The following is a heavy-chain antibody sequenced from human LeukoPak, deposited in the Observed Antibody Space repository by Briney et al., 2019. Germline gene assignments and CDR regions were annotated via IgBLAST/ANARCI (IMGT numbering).Heavy chain of an antibody. J-gene: IGHJ6*03. V-gene: IGHV1-69*05. CDR3: ARGGKGRFLTHHYYMDV. Sequence: SLTVSFTSSVATFSIYASSWVRQSPGQGLEWMGGIIPIFGTTNYAQKFQGRVTITTDESTRTAYMELSSLRSEDKAVYYCARGGKGRFLTHHYYMDVWGKGTTVTVSS. CDR2: IIPIFGTT. D-gene: IGHD3-3*01. CDR1: VATFSIYA.